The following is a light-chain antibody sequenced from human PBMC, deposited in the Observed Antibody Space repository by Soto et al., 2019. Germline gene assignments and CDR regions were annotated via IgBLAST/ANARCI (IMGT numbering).Light chain of an antibody. Sequence: EIVLTQSPGTLSLSPGERATLSCRASQSASSSYLAWYQQKPGQAPGLIIYGASSRATGIPDRFSGSGSGTDFTLTISRLEPEDFAVYYCQHYGSSPFTFGPGTNVDIK. CDR2: GAS. CDR3: QHYGSSPFT. J-gene: IGKJ3*01. V-gene: IGKV3-20*01. CDR1: QSASSSY.